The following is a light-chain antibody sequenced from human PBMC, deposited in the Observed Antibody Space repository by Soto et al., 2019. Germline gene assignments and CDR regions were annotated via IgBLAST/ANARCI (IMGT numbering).Light chain of an antibody. CDR2: EVS. CDR3: NSYAGSNNFVV. V-gene: IGLV2-8*01. Sequence: QSALTQPPSASGSPGQSVTISCTGTSSDVGGYNFVSWYQQHPGKAPKLMIYEVSKRPSGVPDRFSGSKSGNTASLTVSGXXAEDEADYYCNSYAGSNNFVVFGGGTKLTVL. J-gene: IGLJ2*01. CDR1: SSDVGGYNF.